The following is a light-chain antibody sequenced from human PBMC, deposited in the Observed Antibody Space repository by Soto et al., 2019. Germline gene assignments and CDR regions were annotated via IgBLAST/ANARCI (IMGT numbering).Light chain of an antibody. V-gene: IGKV3-20*01. CDR2: GAS. J-gene: IGKJ4*01. CDR1: QSVSSTY. Sequence: EIVLTQSPGTLSLSPGERATLSCSASQSVSSTYLAWYQQKPGQAPRLLIYGASSRATGIPDRFSGSGSGTDFNLTIIRLEPEDFAVDYCQHYGSLVLTFGGGTKVEIK. CDR3: QHYGSLVLT.